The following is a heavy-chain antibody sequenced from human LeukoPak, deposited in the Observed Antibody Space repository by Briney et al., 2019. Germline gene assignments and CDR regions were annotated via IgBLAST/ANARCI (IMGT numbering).Heavy chain of an antibody. D-gene: IGHD6-19*01. CDR3: ARVQQWLTNWFDP. J-gene: IGHJ5*02. V-gene: IGHV3-48*01. Sequence: PGGSLRLSCAASGFTFSSYSMNWVRQAPRKGLEWVSYISSSSSTIYYADSVKGRFTISRDNAKNSLYLQMNSLRAEDTAVYYCARVQQWLTNWFDPWGQGTLVTVSS. CDR2: ISSSSSTI. CDR1: GFTFSSYS.